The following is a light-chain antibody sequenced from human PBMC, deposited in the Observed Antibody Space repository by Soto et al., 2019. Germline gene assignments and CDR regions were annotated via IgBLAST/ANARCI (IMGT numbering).Light chain of an antibody. CDR3: SSYTSGDTWV. CDR2: DVT. J-gene: IGLJ3*02. V-gene: IGLV2-14*03. CDR1: SGDIATYNY. Sequence: QSVLTQPASVSGSPGQSITIACAGGSGDIATYNYVSWYQQHPGDAPKLIIYDVTDRPSGVSSRFSGSKSGNMASLTISGLQAEDEAEYYCSSYTSGDTWVFGGGTKVTVL.